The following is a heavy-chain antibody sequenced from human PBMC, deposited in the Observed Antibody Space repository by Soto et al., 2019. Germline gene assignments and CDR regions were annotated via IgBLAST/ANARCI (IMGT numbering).Heavy chain of an antibody. J-gene: IGHJ5*02. V-gene: IGHV4-34*01. CDR3: ARELRYFDWLLSGHNWFDP. CDR1: GGSFSGYY. D-gene: IGHD3-9*01. Sequence: PSETLSLTCAVYGGSFSGYYWSWIRHPPGKGLEWIGEINHSGSTNYNPSLKSRVTISVDTSKNQFSLKLSSVTAADTAVYYCARELRYFDWLLSGHNWFDPWGQGTLVTVSS. CDR2: INHSGST.